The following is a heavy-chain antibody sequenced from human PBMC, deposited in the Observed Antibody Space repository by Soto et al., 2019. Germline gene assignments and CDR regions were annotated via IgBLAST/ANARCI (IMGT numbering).Heavy chain of an antibody. Sequence: GGSLRLSCAASGFTFSSYSMNWVRQAPGKGLEWVSSISSSSSYIYYADSVKGRFTISRDNAKNSLYLQMNSLRAEDTAVYYCARDIVRDFYAGYYYYYGMDVWGQGTTVTVSS. CDR2: ISSSSSYI. D-gene: IGHD2-15*01. J-gene: IGHJ6*02. CDR3: ARDIVRDFYAGYYYYYGMDV. CDR1: GFTFSSYS. V-gene: IGHV3-21*01.